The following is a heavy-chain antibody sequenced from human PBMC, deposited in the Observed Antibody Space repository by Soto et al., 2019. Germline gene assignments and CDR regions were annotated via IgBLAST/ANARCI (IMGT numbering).Heavy chain of an antibody. D-gene: IGHD4-17*01. CDR3: ARAYGGNPALFDP. CDR2: IYTGGST. V-gene: IGHV3-53*01. CDR1: GFTVSRDY. Sequence: EVQLVESGGGLIQPGGSLRLSCAASGFTVSRDYMSWVRQAPGKGLEWVSVIYTGGSTYYADSVKGRFTFSRDNSKNARYLQMNGRRAEDTAVYYCARAYGGNPALFDPWGQGTLVTVSS. J-gene: IGHJ5*02.